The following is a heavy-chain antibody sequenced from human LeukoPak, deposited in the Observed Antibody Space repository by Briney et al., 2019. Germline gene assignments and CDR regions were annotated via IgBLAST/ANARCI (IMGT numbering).Heavy chain of an antibody. D-gene: IGHD2-21*02. CDR3: ATDRDNSDWQKRFDS. CDR1: GFTFSTYW. J-gene: IGHJ4*02. CDR2: INQDASEI. V-gene: IGHV3-7*01. Sequence: PGGSLRLSCAASGFTFSTYWMNWYRQAPGKGLEWVGNINQDASEINYVDSVRGRFTISRDNAKNSPHLQMNSLRAEDTAVYYYATDRDNSDWQKRFDSWGQGTLVTVSS.